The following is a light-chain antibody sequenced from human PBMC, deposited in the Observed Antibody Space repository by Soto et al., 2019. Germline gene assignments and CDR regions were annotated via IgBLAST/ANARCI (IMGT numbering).Light chain of an antibody. CDR1: PSISSY. Sequence: DIQMTQSPSSLSASVGDRVTITCRASPSISSYLNWYQQKPGKAPKVLVYAASSLQSGVPSRFSGSRFGTYFSLTTSSLQTEDFETDDCQQSYSTPHTCGQGTLVESK. V-gene: IGKV1-39*01. CDR2: AAS. CDR3: QQSYSTPHT. J-gene: IGKJ5*01.